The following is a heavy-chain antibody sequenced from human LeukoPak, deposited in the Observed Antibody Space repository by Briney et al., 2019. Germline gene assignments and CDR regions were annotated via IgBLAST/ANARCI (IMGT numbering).Heavy chain of an antibody. CDR2: ISSSSSYT. J-gene: IGHJ4*02. D-gene: IGHD3-10*01. Sequence: SGGSLRLSCAASGFTFSDYYMSWIRQAPGKGLEWVSYISSSSSYTNYADSVKGRFTISRDNAKNSLYLQMNSLRAEDTAVYYCARRSWFGEYYFDYWGQGTLVTVSS. V-gene: IGHV3-11*03. CDR3: ARRSWFGEYYFDY. CDR1: GFTFSDYY.